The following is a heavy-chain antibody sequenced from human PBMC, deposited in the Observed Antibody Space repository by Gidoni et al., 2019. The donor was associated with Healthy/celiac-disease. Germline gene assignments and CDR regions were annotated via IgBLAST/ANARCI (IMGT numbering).Heavy chain of an antibody. CDR3: AKVVYSSGWYGGDDY. D-gene: IGHD6-19*01. CDR2: ISGSGGST. J-gene: IGHJ4*02. V-gene: IGHV3-23*01. CDR1: GFTFSSYA. Sequence: EVQLLESGGGLVQPGGYLRLSCATSGFTFSSYAMGWVRQAPGQGLEWVSAISGSGGSTYYADSVKGRFTISRDNSKNTLYLQMNSLRAEDTAVYYCAKVVYSSGWYGGDDYWGQGTLVTVSS.